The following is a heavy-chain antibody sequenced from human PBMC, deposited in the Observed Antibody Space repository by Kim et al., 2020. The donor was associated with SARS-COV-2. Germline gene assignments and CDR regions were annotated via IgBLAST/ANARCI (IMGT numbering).Heavy chain of an antibody. CDR1: GGSISSGGYY. Sequence: SETLSLTCTVSGGSISSGGYYWSWIRQHPGKGLEWIGYIYYSGSTYYNPSLKSRVTISVDTSKNQFSLKLGSVTAAATAVYYCARGVLTGYSPPYEYYFDYWGQGTLVTVAS. CDR3: ARGVLTGYSPPYEYYFDY. CDR2: IYYSGST. J-gene: IGHJ4*02. D-gene: IGHD3-9*01. V-gene: IGHV4-31*03.